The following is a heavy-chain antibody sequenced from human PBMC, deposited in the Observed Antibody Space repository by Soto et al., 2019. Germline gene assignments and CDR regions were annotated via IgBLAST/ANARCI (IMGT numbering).Heavy chain of an antibody. CDR2: ISYDGSNK. V-gene: IGHV3-30-3*01. Sequence: PGGSLRLSCAASGFTFSSYAMHWVRQAPGKGLEWVAVISYDGSNKYYADSVKGRFTISRDNSKNTLYLQMNSLRAEDTAVYYCARDRGSYDPYYYYGMDVWGQGTTVTSP. J-gene: IGHJ6*02. CDR3: ARDRGSYDPYYYYGMDV. D-gene: IGHD1-26*01. CDR1: GFTFSSYA.